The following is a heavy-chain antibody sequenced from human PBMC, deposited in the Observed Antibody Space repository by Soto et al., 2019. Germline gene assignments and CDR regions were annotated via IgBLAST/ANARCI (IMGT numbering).Heavy chain of an antibody. Sequence: VAVISYDGSNKYYADSVKGRFTISRDNSKNTLYLQMNSLRAEDTAVYYCARVLELRIDYWGQGTLVTVSS. CDR2: ISYDGSNK. V-gene: IGHV3-30-3*01. D-gene: IGHD1-7*01. J-gene: IGHJ4*02. CDR3: ARVLELRIDY.